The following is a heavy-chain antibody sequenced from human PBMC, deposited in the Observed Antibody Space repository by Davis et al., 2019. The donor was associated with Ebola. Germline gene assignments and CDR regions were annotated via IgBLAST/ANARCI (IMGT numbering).Heavy chain of an antibody. J-gene: IGHJ6*03. Sequence: ASVKVSCKASGYTFTGYYMHWVRQAPGQGLEWMGWINPNSGGTNYAQKFQGRVTMTRDTSISTAYMELSRLRSDDTAVYYCARGREAYYYYYMDVWGKGTTVTVSS. CDR3: ARGREAYYYYYMDV. CDR2: INPNSGGT. D-gene: IGHD1-26*01. V-gene: IGHV1-2*02. CDR1: GYTFTGYY.